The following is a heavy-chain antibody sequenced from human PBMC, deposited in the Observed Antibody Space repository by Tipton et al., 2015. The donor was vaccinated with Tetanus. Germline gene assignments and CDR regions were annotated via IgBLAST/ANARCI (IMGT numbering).Heavy chain of an antibody. D-gene: IGHD6-19*01. CDR3: ARDFGDEAVAGMHIGWYLDY. J-gene: IGHJ4*02. V-gene: IGHV3-30-3*01. CDR2: ISYDGSNK. Sequence: SLRLSCAASGFTFSSYAMHWVRQAPGKGLEWVAVISYDGSNKYYADSVKGRFTISRDNSKNTLYLQMNSLRAEDTAVYYCARDFGDEAVAGMHIGWYLDYWGQGTLVTVSP. CDR1: GFTFSSYA.